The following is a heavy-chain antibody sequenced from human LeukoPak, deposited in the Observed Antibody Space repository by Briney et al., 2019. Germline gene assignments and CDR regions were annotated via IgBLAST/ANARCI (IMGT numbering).Heavy chain of an antibody. D-gene: IGHD3-22*01. CDR1: GFNFSRYT. V-gene: IGHV3-64D*09. J-gene: IGHJ6*02. CDR2: MSSNGGRP. CDR3: VKEEYYYDSSGYLYYYYYGMDV. Sequence: GGPQRLSCSASGFNFSRYTMHWVRQAPGKGLEYVSAMSSNGGRPYYADSMKGRFTISRDNSKNTLYLQRSSLRAEGTAVYYCVKEEYYYDSSGYLYYYYYGMDVWGQGTTVTVSS.